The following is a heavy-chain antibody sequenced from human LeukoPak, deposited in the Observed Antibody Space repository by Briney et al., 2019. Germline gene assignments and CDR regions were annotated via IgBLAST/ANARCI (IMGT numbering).Heavy chain of an antibody. CDR3: ARGGGCTNGVCPLKGYYYMDV. CDR2: INPNSGST. V-gene: IGHV1-46*01. D-gene: IGHD2-8*01. Sequence: GASVKVSCKASGYTFTSYYMYWVRQAPGQGLECMGIINPNSGSTSYAQKFKGRVTMTRDMSTSTVYMELSSLRSEDTAVYYCARGGGCTNGVCPLKGYYYMDVWGKGTTVTVSS. J-gene: IGHJ6*03. CDR1: GYTFTSYY.